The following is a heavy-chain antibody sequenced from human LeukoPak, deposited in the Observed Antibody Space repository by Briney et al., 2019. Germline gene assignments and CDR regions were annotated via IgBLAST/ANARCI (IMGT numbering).Heavy chain of an antibody. CDR2: IYYSGYT. Sequence: SETLSLTCAFSGSSITTSYWNWIRQPPGKGLEWIAYIYYSGYTNYNPALKSRVTISIDTSRNQFSLKLSSVTAADTAVYYCARARSDSGRFDSWGQGTLVTVSS. D-gene: IGHD1-26*01. J-gene: IGHJ4*02. CDR1: GSSITTSY. CDR3: ARARSDSGRFDS. V-gene: IGHV4-59*01.